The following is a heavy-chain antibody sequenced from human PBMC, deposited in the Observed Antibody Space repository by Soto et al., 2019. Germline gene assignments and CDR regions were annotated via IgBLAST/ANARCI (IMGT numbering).Heavy chain of an antibody. V-gene: IGHV4-39*01. D-gene: IGHD4-17*01. CDR2: VYYRGRS. CDR3: VSQRTTVPTQAYFDY. J-gene: IGHJ4*02. CDR1: GGSVTNSSYY. Sequence: SETLSLTCTVSGGSVTNSSYYWGWIRQSPGKGLEWIGSVYYRGRSYSKSSVKSRVTISVDTSKNRFSLSFNSVTASDTAVYFCVSQRTTVPTQAYFDYWGPGALVTVSS.